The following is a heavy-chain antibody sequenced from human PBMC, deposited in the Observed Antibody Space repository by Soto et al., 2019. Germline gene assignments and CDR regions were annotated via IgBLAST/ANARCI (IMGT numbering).Heavy chain of an antibody. CDR2: IIPILGIA. Sequence: SVKVSCKASGGAFSSYTISWVRQAPGQGLEWMGRIIPILGIANYAQKFQGRVTITADKSTSTAYMELSSLRSEDTAVYYCAREEKLGYCSGGSYYSHYYYYYYYIDVRAQGTTVTVSS. CDR3: AREEKLGYCSGGSYYSHYYYYYYYIDV. CDR1: GGAFSSYT. J-gene: IGHJ6*03. V-gene: IGHV1-69*04. D-gene: IGHD2-15*01.